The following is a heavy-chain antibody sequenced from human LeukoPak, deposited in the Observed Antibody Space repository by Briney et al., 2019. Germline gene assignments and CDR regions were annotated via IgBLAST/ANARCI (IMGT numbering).Heavy chain of an antibody. CDR2: ISSDGSKT. Sequence: PGGSLILSCDASGFTFRTYAMHWVRPAPGKGLEWMAIISSDGSKTHYADSVKGRFTISRDNSKKALYLQMDSLRTEDTAVYFCAKDRQWLMYYYYMDVWGKGTTVTVSS. D-gene: IGHD6-19*01. J-gene: IGHJ6*03. CDR1: GFTFRTYA. CDR3: AKDRQWLMYYYYMDV. V-gene: IGHV3-30*04.